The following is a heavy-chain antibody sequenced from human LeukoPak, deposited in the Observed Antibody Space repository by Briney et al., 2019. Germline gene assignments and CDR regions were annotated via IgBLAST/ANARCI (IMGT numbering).Heavy chain of an antibody. D-gene: IGHD2-2*01. J-gene: IGHJ6*02. V-gene: IGHV3-30*03. CDR3: ARDRIVVVPAATASHYYYGMDV. Sequence: PGKSLRLSCAASGLTFSSHWMHWVRQAPGKGLEWVAVISYDGRNKYYADSVKGRFTISRDNSKNTLYLQMNSLRAEDTAVYYCARDRIVVVPAATASHYYYGMDVWGQGTTVTVSS. CDR1: GLTFSSHW. CDR2: ISYDGRNK.